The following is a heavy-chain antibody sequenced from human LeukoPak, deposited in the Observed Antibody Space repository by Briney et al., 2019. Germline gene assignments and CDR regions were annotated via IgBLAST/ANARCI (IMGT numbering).Heavy chain of an antibody. J-gene: IGHJ4*02. D-gene: IGHD2-21*02. CDR3: VRGRLLRSTKYFDY. CDR2: IDAGATST. Sequence: PGGSPRLSCAASGFPVNKYGMHWVRQAPGKGLEWVSYIDAGATSTNYADSVWGRFTLSRDNAQNSVHLQMNSLRDEDTAVYYCVRGRLLRSTKYFDYWGQGALVTVSS. CDR1: GFPVNKYG. V-gene: IGHV3-48*03.